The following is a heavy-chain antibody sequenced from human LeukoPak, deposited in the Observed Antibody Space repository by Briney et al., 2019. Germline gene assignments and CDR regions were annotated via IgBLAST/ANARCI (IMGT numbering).Heavy chain of an antibody. CDR2: ISSSSSYI. V-gene: IGHV3-21*01. D-gene: IGHD6-13*01. CDR1: GFTFSSYS. Sequence: PGGSLRLSCAASGFTFSSYSMNWVRQAPGKGLEWVSSISSSSSYIYYADSVKGRFTNSRDNAKNSLYLQMNSLRAEDTAVYYCARDLELVQGYWGQGTLVTVSS. CDR3: ARDLELVQGY. J-gene: IGHJ4*02.